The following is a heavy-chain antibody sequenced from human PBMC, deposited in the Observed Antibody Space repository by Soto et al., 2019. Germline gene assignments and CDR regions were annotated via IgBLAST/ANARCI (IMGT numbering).Heavy chain of an antibody. J-gene: IGHJ6*02. V-gene: IGHV3-30*18. CDR1: GFTFSSYG. CDR3: AKDGPSSPDYYYGMDV. Sequence: GGSLRLSCAASGFTFSSYGMHWVRQAPGKGLEWVAVISYDGSNKYYADSVKGRFTISRDNSKNTLYLQMNSLRAEDTAVYYCAKDGPSSPDYYYGMDVWGQGTTVTVSS. CDR2: ISYDGSNK.